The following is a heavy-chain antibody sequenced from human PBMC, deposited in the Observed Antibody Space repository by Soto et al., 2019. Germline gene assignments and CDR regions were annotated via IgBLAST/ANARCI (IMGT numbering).Heavy chain of an antibody. CDR3: AKDAIMVSSSFNYFDF. D-gene: IGHD6-13*01. Sequence: GGSLGRSCVVSGFIPSHYTMSWVRQAPGKGLEWVSGISGSGGATSYADSVKGRFTISRDNSKNTLYLQMNSLSAEDTAIYYCAKDAIMVSSSFNYFDFWGQGALVTVSS. CDR2: ISGSGGAT. V-gene: IGHV3-23*01. CDR1: GFIPSHYT. J-gene: IGHJ4*02.